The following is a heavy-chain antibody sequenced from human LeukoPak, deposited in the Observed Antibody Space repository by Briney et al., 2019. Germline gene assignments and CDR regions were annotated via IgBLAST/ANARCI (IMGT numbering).Heavy chain of an antibody. CDR1: GFSLSTSGVG. V-gene: IGHV2-5*01. J-gene: IGHJ4*02. D-gene: IGHD3-22*01. CDR3: AHRRNYYDSSGHYYHPYDY. Sequence: ESGPTLVNPTQTLTLTCTFSGFSLSTSGVGVGCIRQPPGKALEWLALIYWNDDKHYSPSLKSRLTIAKDTSRNQVVLTMSNMDPVDTATYYCAHRRNYYDSSGHYYHPYDYWGQGTLVTVSS. CDR2: IYWNDDK.